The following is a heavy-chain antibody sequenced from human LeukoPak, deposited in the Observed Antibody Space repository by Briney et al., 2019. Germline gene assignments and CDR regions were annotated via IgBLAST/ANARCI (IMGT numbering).Heavy chain of an antibody. D-gene: IGHD6-19*01. V-gene: IGHV3-33*01. CDR2: IWDDGSNT. CDR1: GFTFSSYG. CDR3: VREYSSGWYGGY. J-gene: IGHJ4*02. Sequence: GGSLRLSCAASGFTFSSYGMHWVRQTTGKGLEWVAAIWDDGSNTYYAECVKGRVTISRDNSKNTLYLQMNSLRGEDTAVYYCVREYSSGWYGGYWGQGTLVTVSS.